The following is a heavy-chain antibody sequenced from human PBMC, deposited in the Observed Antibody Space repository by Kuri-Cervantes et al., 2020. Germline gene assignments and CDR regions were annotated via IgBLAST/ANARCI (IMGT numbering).Heavy chain of an antibody. J-gene: IGHJ4*02. Sequence: ASVKVSCKASGYTFTGYYMHWVRQAPGQGLEWMGWINPNSGGTNYAQKFQGRATMTRDTSISTAYMELSRLRSDNTAVYYCARDFRLRLGELSLFGYWGQGTLVTVSS. CDR1: GYTFTGYY. V-gene: IGHV1-2*02. CDR2: INPNSGGT. D-gene: IGHD3-16*02. CDR3: ARDFRLRLGELSLFGY.